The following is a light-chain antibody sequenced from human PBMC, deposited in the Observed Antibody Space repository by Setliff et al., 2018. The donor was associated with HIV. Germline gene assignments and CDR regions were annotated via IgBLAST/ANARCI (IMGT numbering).Light chain of an antibody. CDR3: CSYVGSDSWI. V-gene: IGLV2-23*02. CDR1: SSDIGDYES. Sequence: QSVLAQPASVSGSPGQSITISCTGSSSDIGDYESVSWYQQHPGEVPKLMIYDVTKRPSGISNRFSASKSGNTASLTISGLQAEDEAHYYCCSYVGSDSWIFGGGTQLTVL. J-gene: IGLJ2*01. CDR2: DVT.